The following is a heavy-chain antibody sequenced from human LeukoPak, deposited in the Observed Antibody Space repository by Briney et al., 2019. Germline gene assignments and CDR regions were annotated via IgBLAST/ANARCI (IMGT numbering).Heavy chain of an antibody. CDR1: GFTFGDYA. CDR2: IRSKGYGGTT. Sequence: GESLKISCTVSGFTFGDYALSWARQAPGKGLEWVGFIRSKGYGGTTEYAASVKGRFTISRDDSKSIAYLQVNSLKTEDTAVYYCSRMYSESSSWALDYWGQGTLVTVSS. J-gene: IGHJ4*02. D-gene: IGHD6-13*01. CDR3: SRMYSESSSWALDY. V-gene: IGHV3-49*04.